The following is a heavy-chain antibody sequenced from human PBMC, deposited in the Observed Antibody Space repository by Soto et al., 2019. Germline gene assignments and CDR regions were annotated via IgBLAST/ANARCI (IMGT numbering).Heavy chain of an antibody. CDR2: IVVGSGNT. D-gene: IGHD2-21*02. CDR3: AADRTDCGGDCYVD. V-gene: IGHV1-58*01. Sequence: QMQLVQSGPEVKKPGTSVKVSCKASGFTFTSSAVQWVRQARGQRLEWIGCIVVGSGNTNSAQKFQERVTITRDMSTSTAYMELSSLRSEDTAVYYCAADRTDCGGDCYVDWGQGTLVAFSS. CDR1: GFTFTSSA. J-gene: IGHJ4*02.